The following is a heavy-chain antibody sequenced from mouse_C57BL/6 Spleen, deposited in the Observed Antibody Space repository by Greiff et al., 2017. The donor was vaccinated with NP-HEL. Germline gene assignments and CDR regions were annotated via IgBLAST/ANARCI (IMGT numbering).Heavy chain of an antibody. J-gene: IGHJ3*01. CDR2: IYPGSGST. V-gene: IGHV1-55*01. D-gene: IGHD1-1*01. Sequence: QVQLQQSGAELVKPGASVKMSCKASGYTFTSYWITWVKQRPGQGLEWIGDIYPGSGSTNYNEKFKSKATLTVDTSSSTAYMQLSSLTSEDSAVYYCARVDTTVVEGFAYWGQGTQVTVSA. CDR3: ARVDTTVVEGFAY. CDR1: GYTFTSYW.